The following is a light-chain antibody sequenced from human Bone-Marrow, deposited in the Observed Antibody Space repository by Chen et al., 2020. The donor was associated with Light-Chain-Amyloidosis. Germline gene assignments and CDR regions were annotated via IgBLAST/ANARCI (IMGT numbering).Light chain of an antibody. V-gene: IGKV3-20*01. Sequence: EIVLTQSPGTLSLSPGEGANLSCRASQTISSNYLTWYQQKFGQAPRLLNYGSSSRATGLPDRFTGSGSGTDFTLTSNRLEPEDVAMYYCQQYGTSPLTFGGGTKVEIK. J-gene: IGKJ4*01. CDR2: GSS. CDR1: QTISSNY. CDR3: QQYGTSPLT.